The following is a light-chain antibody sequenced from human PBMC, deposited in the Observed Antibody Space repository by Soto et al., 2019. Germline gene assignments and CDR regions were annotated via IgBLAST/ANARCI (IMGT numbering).Light chain of an antibody. CDR1: NSNIGSHT. V-gene: IGLV1-44*01. J-gene: IGLJ3*02. CDR3: AAWDGSLQSWV. CDR2: TNN. Sequence: QSVLTQPPSASGTPGQRVTISCSGSNSNIGSHTVNWYQQLPGTAPKLLIYTNNQRPSGVPDRFSDSKSGTSASLAISGLQSEDGADYYCAAWDGSLQSWVFGGGTKVTVL.